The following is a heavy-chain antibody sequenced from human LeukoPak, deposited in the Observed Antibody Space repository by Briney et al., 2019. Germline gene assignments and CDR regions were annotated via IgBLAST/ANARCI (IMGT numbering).Heavy chain of an antibody. V-gene: IGHV6-1*01. CDR1: GESVSSNNAA. CDR2: TYYRSRWYN. D-gene: IGHD3-22*01. Sequence: SQTLSLTCAICGESVSSNNAAWNWIRQSPSRGLEWLGRTYYRSRWYNDYTVSVKSRITINPDTSKNQFSLQLNSVTPEDTAVYYCARDLGGYFLWFDPWGQGTLVTVSS. J-gene: IGHJ5*02. CDR3: ARDLGGYFLWFDP.